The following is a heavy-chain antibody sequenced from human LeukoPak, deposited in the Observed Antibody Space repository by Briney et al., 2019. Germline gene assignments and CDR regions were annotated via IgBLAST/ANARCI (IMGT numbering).Heavy chain of an antibody. V-gene: IGHV3-7*01. D-gene: IGHD5-12*01. Sequence: GGSLRLSCAASGFTFSSYWMNWVRQAPGKGLEWVANIKQDGSEKYYVDSVKGRFTISRDNAKNSLYLQMNSLRVEDTAVYYCARECVDIVPMGSFDYWGQGTLVTVSS. J-gene: IGHJ4*02. CDR3: ARECVDIVPMGSFDY. CDR1: GFTFSSYW. CDR2: IKQDGSEK.